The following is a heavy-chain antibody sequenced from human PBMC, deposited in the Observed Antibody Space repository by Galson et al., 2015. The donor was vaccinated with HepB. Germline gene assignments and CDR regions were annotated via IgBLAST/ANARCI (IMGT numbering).Heavy chain of an antibody. CDR2: IYPGASDT. CDR3: ARGGGAFPIFDY. J-gene: IGHJ4*02. CDR1: GYTFTNYW. D-gene: IGHD2-21*01. V-gene: IGHV5-51*01. Sequence: QSGAEVKKPGESLRISCGASGYTFTNYWIGWVRQRPGKGLEWMGIIYPGASDTRYSPSSQGQVTISVDQSISTAYLQWRSLKASDTATYYCARGGGAFPIFDYWGQGTLVTVS.